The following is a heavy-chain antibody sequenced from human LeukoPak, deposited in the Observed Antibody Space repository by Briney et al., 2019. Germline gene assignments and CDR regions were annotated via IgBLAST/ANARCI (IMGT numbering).Heavy chain of an antibody. Sequence: ASVKVSCKASGGTFSSYAISWVRQAPGQGLEWMGRIIPIFGIANYAQKFQGRVTITADKSTSTAYMELSSLRSEDTAVYYCARSTPVVTGGRFDYWGQGTLVTVSS. CDR3: ARSTPVVTGGRFDY. CDR2: IIPIFGIA. D-gene: IGHD4-23*01. J-gene: IGHJ4*02. CDR1: GGTFSSYA. V-gene: IGHV1-69*04.